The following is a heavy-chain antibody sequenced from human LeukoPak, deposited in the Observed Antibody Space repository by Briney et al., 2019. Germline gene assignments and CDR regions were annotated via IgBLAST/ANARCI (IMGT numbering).Heavy chain of an antibody. V-gene: IGHV3-21*04. D-gene: IGHD3-22*01. Sequence: GGSLRLSCAASGFTFSSYSMNWVRQAPGKGLEWVSCISSSSSYIYYANSVKGRFTISRDNAKNSLYLQMNSLRAEDTAAYYCARGRFDYYDSSGYYRPREYYSYYYYMDVWGKGTTVTISS. CDR2: ISSSSSYI. CDR3: ARGRFDYYDSSGYYRPREYYSYYYYMDV. CDR1: GFTFSSYS. J-gene: IGHJ6*03.